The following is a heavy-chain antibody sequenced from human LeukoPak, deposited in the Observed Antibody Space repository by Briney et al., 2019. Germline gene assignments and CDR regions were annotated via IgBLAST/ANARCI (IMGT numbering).Heavy chain of an antibody. J-gene: IGHJ4*02. CDR3: AKDPTLNY. CDR2: ISYDGSNK. Sequence: GGSLRLSCAASGFTFSSYGMHWVRQAPGKGLEWVAVISYDGSNKYYADSVKGRFTISRDNSKNTLYLQMNSLRAEDTAVYYCAKDPTLNYWGQGTLVTFSS. D-gene: IGHD3-16*01. V-gene: IGHV3-30*18. CDR1: GFTFSSYG.